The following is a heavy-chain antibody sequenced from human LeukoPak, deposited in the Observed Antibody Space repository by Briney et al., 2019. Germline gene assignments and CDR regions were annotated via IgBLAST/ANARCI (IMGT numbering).Heavy chain of an antibody. J-gene: IGHJ4*02. CDR3: ARVSGSSSFDY. Sequence: PSGTLSLTCAVSGGSISSSNWWSWVRQPPGKGLEWIGEIYHSGSTNYNPSLKSRVTISVDTSKNQFSLKLSSVTAADTAVYYCARVSGSSSFDYWGQGTLVTVSS. CDR2: IYHSGST. CDR1: GGSISSSNW. D-gene: IGHD1-26*01. V-gene: IGHV4-4*02.